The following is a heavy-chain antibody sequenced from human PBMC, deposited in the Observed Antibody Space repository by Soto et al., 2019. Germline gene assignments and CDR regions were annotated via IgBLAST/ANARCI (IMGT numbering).Heavy chain of an antibody. CDR1: GYRFINYF. V-gene: IGHV1-2*02. CDR2: INPKSGGT. Sequence: VASVKVSCKASGYRFINYFMHWVRRAPGQGLEWMGWINPKSGGTKIAQKFQGRTTMTRDTSINTVFMELSRLTSDDTAAYFCARAHKWNYQAWTVHWGRGTLVTVAS. CDR3: ARAHKWNYQAWTVH. J-gene: IGHJ4*02. D-gene: IGHD1-7*01.